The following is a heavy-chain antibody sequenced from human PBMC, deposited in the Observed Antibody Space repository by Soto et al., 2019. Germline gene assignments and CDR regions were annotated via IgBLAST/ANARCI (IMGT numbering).Heavy chain of an antibody. J-gene: IGHJ4*02. Sequence: SVKVSCKASGGTFSSYAISWVRQAPGQGLEWMGGIIPIFGTANYAQKFQGRVAITADESTSTAYMELSSLRSEDTAVYYCAAGTDYYYDSSGYYSRGPPLDYWGQGTLVTVSS. D-gene: IGHD3-22*01. V-gene: IGHV1-69*13. CDR1: GGTFSSYA. CDR3: AAGTDYYYDSSGYYSRGPPLDY. CDR2: IIPIFGTA.